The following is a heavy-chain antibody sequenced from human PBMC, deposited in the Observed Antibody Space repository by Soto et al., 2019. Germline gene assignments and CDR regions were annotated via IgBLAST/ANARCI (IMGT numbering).Heavy chain of an antibody. D-gene: IGHD2-15*01. V-gene: IGHV1-69*01. J-gene: IGHJ4*02. Sequence: QVQLVQSGAEVKKPGSSVKVSCKASGGTFSSYAISWVRQAPGQGLEWMGGIITIFGTANYAQKFQGRVTITADESTSTAYMELSSMRSEDTAVYYCARVTHCSGGSCYSALDYWGQGTLVTVSS. CDR2: IITIFGTA. CDR3: ARVTHCSGGSCYSALDY. CDR1: GGTFSSYA.